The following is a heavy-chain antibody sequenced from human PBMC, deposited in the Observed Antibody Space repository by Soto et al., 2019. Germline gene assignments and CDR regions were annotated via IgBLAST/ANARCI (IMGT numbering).Heavy chain of an antibody. D-gene: IGHD1-26*01. CDR1: GFTFSSYG. Sequence: GGSLRLSCAASGFTFSSYGMHWVRQAPGKGLEWVAVISYDGSNKYYADSVKDRFTISRDNSKNTLYLQMNSLRAEDTAVYYCAKDLGGWELLPYYYYYGMDVWGQGTTVTVSS. CDR3: AKDLGGWELLPYYYYYGMDV. V-gene: IGHV3-30*18. J-gene: IGHJ6*02. CDR2: ISYDGSNK.